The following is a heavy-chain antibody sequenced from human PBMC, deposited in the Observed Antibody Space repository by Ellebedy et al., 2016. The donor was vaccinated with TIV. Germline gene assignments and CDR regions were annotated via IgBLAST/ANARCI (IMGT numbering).Heavy chain of an antibody. D-gene: IGHD3-16*01. V-gene: IGHV3-30*02. Sequence: PGGSLRLSCATSGFSVSGMHWVRQAPGQGLEWVAFVRSDGTTKYYIDSVKGRFTISRDSSKNTLDLQMNSLRPEDTGVYYCVKGAYPVPTVMAVWGQGTMVIVSS. J-gene: IGHJ6*02. CDR1: GFSVSG. CDR2: VRSDGTTK. CDR3: VKGAYPVPTVMAV.